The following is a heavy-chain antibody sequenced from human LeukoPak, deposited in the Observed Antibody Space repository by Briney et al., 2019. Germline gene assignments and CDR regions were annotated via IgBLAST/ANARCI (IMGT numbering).Heavy chain of an antibody. Sequence: GESLKISCKGSGYNFGSLWIAWVRQMPGKGLEWMGIIYPGDSDTRYSPAFQGQVTISADKSISTAYLQWSSLKASDTAMYFCARHPKMSSSNYYFDYWGQGTLVTGSS. V-gene: IGHV5-51*01. CDR1: GYNFGSLW. CDR2: IYPGDSDT. D-gene: IGHD4/OR15-4a*01. J-gene: IGHJ4*02. CDR3: ARHPKMSSSNYYFDY.